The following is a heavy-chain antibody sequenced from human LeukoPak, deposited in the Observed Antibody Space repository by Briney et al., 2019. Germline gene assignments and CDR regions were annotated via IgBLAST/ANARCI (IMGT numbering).Heavy chain of an antibody. CDR1: GGSISNYY. J-gene: IGHJ3*02. V-gene: IGHV4-59*01. Sequence: SETLSLTCSVSGGSISNYYWTWIRQPPGKGLEWIAYIYCSGGTSYNPSLKSRVTISVDTSKNQFSLKLSSVTAADTAVYYCARVLQGATVTTGRGAFDIWGQGTMVTVSS. CDR2: IYCSGGT. CDR3: ARVLQGATVTTGRGAFDI. D-gene: IGHD4-17*01.